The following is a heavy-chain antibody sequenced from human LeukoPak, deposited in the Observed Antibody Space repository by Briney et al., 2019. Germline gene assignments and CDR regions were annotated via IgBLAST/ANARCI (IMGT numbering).Heavy chain of an antibody. CDR2: ISVGGGDT. CDR3: AKLNLGEMAYFDS. D-gene: IGHD2-21*01. J-gene: IGHJ4*02. V-gene: IGHV3-23*01. Sequence: GGCLRLSCEASGFIFSSYVMGWVRQAPGKGLEWVSSISVGGGDTFTADSVKGRFTITRENSKNTLYLQMMGLRVEDTAIYYCAKLNLGEMAYFDSWGQGILVTVSS. CDR1: GFIFSSYV.